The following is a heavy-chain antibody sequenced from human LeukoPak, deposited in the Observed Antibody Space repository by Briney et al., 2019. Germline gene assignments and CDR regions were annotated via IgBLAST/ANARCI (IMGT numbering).Heavy chain of an antibody. J-gene: IGHJ4*02. V-gene: IGHV3-23*01. CDR1: GFTFSSYA. CDR2: INASGGST. Sequence: GGSLRLSCATSGFTFSSYAISWVRQAPGKGLEWVSAINASGGSTYYADSVKGRFTISRDNSKNTLYLQMDSLRAEDTAVYYCAKAKLGYCSGGSCYSRHYRLDYWGQGTLVTVSS. D-gene: IGHD2-15*01. CDR3: AKAKLGYCSGGSCYSRHYRLDY.